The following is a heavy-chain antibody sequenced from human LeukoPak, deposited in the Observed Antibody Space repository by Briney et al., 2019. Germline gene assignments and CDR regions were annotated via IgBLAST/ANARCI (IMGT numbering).Heavy chain of an antibody. Sequence: GGSLRLSCAASGFTFSSYWMHWVRQAPGKGLVWVSRLNSDGSSTNYADSVKGRFTISRDNAKNTLYLQMNSLRADDTALYYCAGELSTGYWGQGTLVTVFS. CDR2: LNSDGSST. CDR3: AGELSTGY. J-gene: IGHJ4*02. V-gene: IGHV3-74*01. D-gene: IGHD3-9*01. CDR1: GFTFSSYW.